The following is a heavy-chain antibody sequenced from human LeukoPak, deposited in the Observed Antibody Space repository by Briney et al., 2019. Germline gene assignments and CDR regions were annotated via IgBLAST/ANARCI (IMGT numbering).Heavy chain of an antibody. CDR2: ISYDGSNK. Sequence: GGSLRLSCAASGFSLSSFAMHWVRQAPGKGLEWVAVISYDGSNKYYADSVKGRFTISRDNSKNTLYLQMNSLRAEDTAVYYCARVNDLPYYFDYWGQGTLVTVSS. J-gene: IGHJ4*02. CDR1: GFSLSSFA. CDR3: ARVNDLPYYFDY. V-gene: IGHV3-30*03. D-gene: IGHD3-3*01.